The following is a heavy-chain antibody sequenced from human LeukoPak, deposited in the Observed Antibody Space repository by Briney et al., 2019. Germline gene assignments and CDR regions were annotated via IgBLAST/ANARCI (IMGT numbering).Heavy chain of an antibody. J-gene: IGHJ4*02. V-gene: IGHV3-23*01. CDR1: GFTFSTYA. Sequence: PGGSLRLSCAASGFTFSTYAMTWVRQAPGKGLEWVSLISGTGGSTYYADSVKGRFTISRDNSKNSLYLQMNSLRAEDTAVYYCARNPVSTGAGIFDYWGQGTLVTVSS. CDR2: ISGTGGST. CDR3: ARNPVSTGAGIFDY. D-gene: IGHD5/OR15-5a*01.